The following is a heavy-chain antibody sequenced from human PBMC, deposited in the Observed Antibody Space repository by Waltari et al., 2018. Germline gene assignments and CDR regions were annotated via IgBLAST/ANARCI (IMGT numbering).Heavy chain of an antibody. CDR3: AKAPLLGVVIISYMDV. CDR2: IWYDGSNK. J-gene: IGHJ6*03. CDR1: GFTFSSYG. V-gene: IGHV3-30*18. Sequence: QVQLVESGGGVVQPGRSLRLSCAASGFTFSSYGMHWVRQAPGKGLEWVAVIWYDGSNKYYADSGKGRFTISRDNSKNTLYLQMNSLRAEDTAMYYCAKAPLLGVVIISYMDVWGKGTTVTVSS. D-gene: IGHD3-3*01.